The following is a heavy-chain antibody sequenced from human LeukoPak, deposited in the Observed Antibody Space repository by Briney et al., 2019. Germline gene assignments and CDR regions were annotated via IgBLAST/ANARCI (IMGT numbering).Heavy chain of an antibody. D-gene: IGHD1-1*01. Sequence: SETLSLTCTVSGGSISSYYWSWIRQPPGKRLEWIGHIYYSGSTNYNPSLKSRVTISVDTSKNQFSLKLSSVTAADTAVYYCARRRTTGDFDYWGQGTLVTVSS. CDR1: GGSISSYY. V-gene: IGHV4-59*01. J-gene: IGHJ4*02. CDR2: IYYSGST. CDR3: ARRRTTGDFDY.